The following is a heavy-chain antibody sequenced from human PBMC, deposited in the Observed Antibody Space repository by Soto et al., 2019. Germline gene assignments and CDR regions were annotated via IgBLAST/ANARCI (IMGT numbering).Heavy chain of an antibody. V-gene: IGHV3-23*01. Sequence: GGSLRLSCAGSGFMFSSFAMTWVRQAPGKGLEWVSTTRSNGEHTYYADSVKGRFTVSRDNSKNTLFLEMSSLRAEDSAIYYCAKDSKSVSVSAARVYGMDVWGQGTTVTVSS. D-gene: IGHD2-2*01. CDR3: AKDSKSVSVSAARVYGMDV. J-gene: IGHJ6*02. CDR2: TRSNGEHT. CDR1: GFMFSSFA.